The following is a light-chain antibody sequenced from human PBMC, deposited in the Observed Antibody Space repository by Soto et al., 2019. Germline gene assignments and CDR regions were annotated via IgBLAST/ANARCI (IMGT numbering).Light chain of an antibody. CDR2: AAS. J-gene: IGKJ4*02. Sequence: DIQMTQSPSSMSASVGDRVTITCQASQDIKNYLNWYQQKSGKAPKRLIYAASDLETGVPSRFSGSGSGTDFTFTISSLQPEDIATYYCQQYDNHPLTFGGGTKVDI. V-gene: IGKV1-33*01. CDR1: QDIKNY. CDR3: QQYDNHPLT.